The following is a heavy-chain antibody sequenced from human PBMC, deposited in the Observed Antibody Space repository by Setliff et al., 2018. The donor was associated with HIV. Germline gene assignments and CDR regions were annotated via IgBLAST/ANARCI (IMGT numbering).Heavy chain of an antibody. CDR1: GYSISSGYY. CDR2: IYHSGST. Sequence: SETLSLTCAVSGYSISSGYYWGWIRQPPGKGLEWIGRIYHSGSTYYNPSLKSRVTISVDTSKNQFSLKLSSLAAADTAVYYCARLSPQYSGYDSGAFGYWGQGTLVTVSS. J-gene: IGHJ4*02. V-gene: IGHV4-38-2*01. CDR3: ARLSPQYSGYDSGAFGY. D-gene: IGHD5-12*01.